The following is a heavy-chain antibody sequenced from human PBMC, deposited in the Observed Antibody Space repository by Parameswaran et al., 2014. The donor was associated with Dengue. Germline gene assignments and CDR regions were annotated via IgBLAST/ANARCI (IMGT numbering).Heavy chain of an antibody. CDR3: ASLHYNWNPVFDY. V-gene: IGHV4-39*01. CDR2: INYSWTT. Sequence: VRQAPGKGLEWMGYINYSWTTYYKPTLKSRVTMSVDTSKNQFSLELISVTAADTAVYYCASLHYNWNPVFDYWGQGILVTVSS. D-gene: IGHD1-20*01. J-gene: IGHJ4*02.